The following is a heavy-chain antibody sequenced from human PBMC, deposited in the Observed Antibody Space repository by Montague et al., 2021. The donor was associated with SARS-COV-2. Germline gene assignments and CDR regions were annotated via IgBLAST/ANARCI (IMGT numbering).Heavy chain of an antibody. J-gene: IGHJ4*02. CDR2: IYSGGSST. CDR1: GFTFSSYA. Sequence: SLRLSCAASGFTFSSYAMSWVRQAPGKGLEWVSVIYSGGSSTYYADSVKGRFTISRDNSKNTLDLQMNSLRAEDTAVYYYAKSRGIRYDSSGYYYPLDYWGQGTLVTVSS. V-gene: IGHV3-23*03. CDR3: AKSRGIRYDSSGYYYPLDY. D-gene: IGHD3-22*01.